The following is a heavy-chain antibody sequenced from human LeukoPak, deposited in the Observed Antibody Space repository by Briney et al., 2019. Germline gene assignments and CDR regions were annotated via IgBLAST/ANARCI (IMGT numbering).Heavy chain of an antibody. J-gene: IGHJ4*02. CDR2: IGGSGGST. V-gene: IGHV3-23*01. CDR1: GFTFGNYA. Sequence: PGGSLRLSCAASGFTFGNYAMIWVRQAPGKGLEWVSAIGGSGGSTYYADSVKGRFTISRDNSKNTLYLQMNSLRAEGTAVYYCAKVGSSGWYYDYWGQGTLVTVSS. D-gene: IGHD6-19*01. CDR3: AKVGSSGWYYDY.